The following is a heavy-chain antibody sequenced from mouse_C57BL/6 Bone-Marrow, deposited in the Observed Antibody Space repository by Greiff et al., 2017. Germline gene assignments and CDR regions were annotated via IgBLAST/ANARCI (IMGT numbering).Heavy chain of an antibody. CDR2: IYPGGGDT. V-gene: IGHV1-55*01. CDR1: GYTFTSYW. CDR3: ARSKAMDY. J-gene: IGHJ4*01. Sequence: QVQLQQPGAELVKPGASVKMSCKASGYTFTSYWINWVKQRPGQGLEWIGDIYPGGGDTNYNEKFKGKATLTVDTSSSTAYMQLSSLTSEDSAVYYCARSKAMDYGGQGTAVTVTA.